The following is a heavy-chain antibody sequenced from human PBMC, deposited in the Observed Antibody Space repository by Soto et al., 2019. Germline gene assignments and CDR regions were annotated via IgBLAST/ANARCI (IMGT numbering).Heavy chain of an antibody. D-gene: IGHD3-3*02. Sequence: SGTLSLTCAVYHDSLIHSDFYWGSARQPPGKGVEWIGSIFYLGSSYYNPSLKSRVTMSVDTSKNQFSLRLRSVTAADTALYFCARHSLALRKNNWFDPWGQGIMVTVSS. CDR2: IFYLGSS. J-gene: IGHJ5*02. CDR3: ARHSLALRKNNWFDP. CDR1: HDSLIHSDFY. V-gene: IGHV4-39*01.